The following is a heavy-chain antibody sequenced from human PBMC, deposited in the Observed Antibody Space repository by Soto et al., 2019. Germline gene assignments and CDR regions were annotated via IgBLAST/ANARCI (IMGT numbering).Heavy chain of an antibody. CDR1: GGSISSYY. V-gene: IGHV4-59*01. D-gene: IGHD3-16*01. Sequence: SETLSLTCTVSGGSISSYYWSWIRQPPGKGLEWIGYIYYSGSTNYNPSLKSRVTISVDTSKNQFSLKLSSVTAADTAVYYCARSYWDYVWPNDYYCYYGMDVWGQGTTVTVSS. J-gene: IGHJ6*02. CDR3: ARSYWDYVWPNDYYCYYGMDV. CDR2: IYYSGST.